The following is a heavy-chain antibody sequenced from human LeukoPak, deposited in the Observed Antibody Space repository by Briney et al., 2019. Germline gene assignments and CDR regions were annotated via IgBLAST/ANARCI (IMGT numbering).Heavy chain of an antibody. J-gene: IGHJ4*02. V-gene: IGHV1-2*02. Sequence: ASVKVSCKASGYTFTGYYMHWVRQAPGQGLEWMGWINPNSGGTNYAQKFQGRVTMTRDTSISTAYMELSRLRSDDTAVYYCARDFVEMATIGYFDYWGQGTLVIVSS. CDR1: GYTFTGYY. D-gene: IGHD5-24*01. CDR2: INPNSGGT. CDR3: ARDFVEMATIGYFDY.